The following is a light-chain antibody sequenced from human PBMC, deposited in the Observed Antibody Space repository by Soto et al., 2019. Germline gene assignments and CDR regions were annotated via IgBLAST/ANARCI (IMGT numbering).Light chain of an antibody. CDR2: GAS. CDR1: QSVTNNY. CDR3: QQYGTSPPDT. V-gene: IGKV3-20*01. Sequence: EIVLTQSPGTLSLSPGERATLSCRASQSVTNNYLAWYQQKPSQAPRLLIFGASSRAAGIPDRFSGSGSGTDFTLAIGRLEPEDFAVYYCQQYGTSPPDTFGQGTRLENK. J-gene: IGKJ5*01.